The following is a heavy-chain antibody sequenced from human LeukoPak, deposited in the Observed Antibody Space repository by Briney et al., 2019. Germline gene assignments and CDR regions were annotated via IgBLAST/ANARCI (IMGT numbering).Heavy chain of an antibody. V-gene: IGHV4-34*01. J-gene: IGHJ4*02. Sequence: SETLSLTCAVYGGSFSGYYWSWIRQPPGKGLEWIGEINHSGSTNYNPSLKSRVTISVDRSKNQFSLKLSSVTAADTAVYYCASYGSGSYNYYFDYWGQGTLVTVSS. CDR2: INHSGST. CDR1: GGSFSGYY. D-gene: IGHD3-10*01. CDR3: ASYGSGSYNYYFDY.